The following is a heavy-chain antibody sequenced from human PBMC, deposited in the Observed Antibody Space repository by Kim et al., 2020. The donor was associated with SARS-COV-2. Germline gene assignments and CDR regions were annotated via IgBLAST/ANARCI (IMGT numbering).Heavy chain of an antibody. CDR1: GGSVSSGSYY. D-gene: IGHD6-6*01. CDR3: ARDQSIAARSGYYYYGIDV. J-gene: IGHJ6*04. V-gene: IGHV4-61*01. CDR2: IYYSGST. Sequence: SETLSLTCTVSGGSVSSGSYYWSWIRQPPGKGLEWIGYIYYSGSTNYNPSLKSRVTISVDTSKNQFSLKLSSVTAADTAVYYCARDQSIAARSGYYYYGIDVWGKVTTVTVSS.